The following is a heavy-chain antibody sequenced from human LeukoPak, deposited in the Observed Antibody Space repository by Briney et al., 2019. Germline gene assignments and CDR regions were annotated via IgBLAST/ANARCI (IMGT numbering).Heavy chain of an antibody. J-gene: IGHJ1*01. D-gene: IGHD6-19*01. CDR2: LLTDGTT. V-gene: IGHV3-53*01. CDR1: GFTVSDNI. Sequence: GGSLRLSSAASGFTVSDNIMSGVRQAPGKGLEWVSVLLTDGTTYYADSAKGRFTISRDNSKNTLVLQMNSLRADDTAVYYCARGLHISGWLAPFDLGGQGALVTVSS. CDR3: ARGLHISGWLAPFDL.